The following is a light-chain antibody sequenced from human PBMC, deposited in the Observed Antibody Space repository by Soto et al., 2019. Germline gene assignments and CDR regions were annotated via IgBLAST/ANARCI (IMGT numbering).Light chain of an antibody. J-gene: IGLJ3*02. CDR3: SAYTNIGTLV. Sequence: QSALNQPASVSGSPGQSITISCTGTRDDVGGYNYVSWYQQYPGKAPKLMIYEVSYRPSGVSNRFSGYRSCHTASLSISGLQAEDEADYYCSAYTNIGTLVFGGGNKVTVL. CDR1: RDDVGGYNY. CDR2: EVS. V-gene: IGLV2-14*01.